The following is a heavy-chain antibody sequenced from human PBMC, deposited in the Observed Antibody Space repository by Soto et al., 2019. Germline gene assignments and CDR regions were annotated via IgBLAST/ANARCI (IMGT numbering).Heavy chain of an antibody. CDR1: GGTFSSYT. V-gene: IGHV1-69*02. J-gene: IGHJ4*02. CDR3: AVSGVVTARPQQGDY. D-gene: IGHD2-21*02. CDR2: IIPILGIA. Sequence: QVQLVQSGAEVKKPGSSVKVSCKASGGTFSSYTISWVRQAPGQGLEWMGRIIPILGIANYAQKFQGRVTLTADKSTSTDYMELSSLRSEEPAVYHCAVSGVVTARPQQGDYWGQGTLVTVAS.